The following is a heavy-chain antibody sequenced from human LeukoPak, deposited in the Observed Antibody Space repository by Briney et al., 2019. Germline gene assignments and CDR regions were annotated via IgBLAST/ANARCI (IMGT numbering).Heavy chain of an antibody. CDR1: GGSISSYS. CDR3: ARGGRVGGGAFDI. V-gene: IGHV4-30-2*01. D-gene: IGHD1-26*01. J-gene: IGHJ3*02. Sequence: PSETLSLTCTVSGGSISSYSWSWIRQPPGKGLEWIGYIYHSGSTYYNPSLKSRVTISVDRSKNQFSLKLSSVTAADTAVYYCARGGRVGGGAFDIWGQGTMVTVSS. CDR2: IYHSGST.